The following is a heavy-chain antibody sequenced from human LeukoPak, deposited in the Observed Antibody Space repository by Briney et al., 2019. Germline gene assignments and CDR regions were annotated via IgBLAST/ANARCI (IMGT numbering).Heavy chain of an antibody. D-gene: IGHD3-9*01. V-gene: IGHV4-39*07. J-gene: IGHJ4*02. CDR1: GGSISSSGYY. CDR2: IYSSGST. CDR3: ARISLTGYAPISGYFDY. Sequence: SETLSLTCTVSGGSISSSGYYWGWIRQPPGKGLEWIGSIYSSGSTYYNPSLKSRVTISINTSKNQFSLKLNSATAADTAVYYCARISLTGYAPISGYFDYWGQGTLVTVSS.